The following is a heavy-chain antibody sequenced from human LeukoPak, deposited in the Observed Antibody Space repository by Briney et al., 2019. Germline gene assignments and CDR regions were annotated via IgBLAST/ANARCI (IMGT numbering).Heavy chain of an antibody. CDR1: GFTFSTHW. Sequence: GGSLRLSCTASGFTFSTHWMTWVRQAPGKGLEWVANIKQDGSKKSYVDSVKGRFTISRDNAKNSLYLQMNSLRAEDTAIYYCTRVGYIDEGIDYWGQGTLVTVSS. D-gene: IGHD5-24*01. CDR2: IKQDGSKK. CDR3: TRVGYIDEGIDY. J-gene: IGHJ4*02. V-gene: IGHV3-7*04.